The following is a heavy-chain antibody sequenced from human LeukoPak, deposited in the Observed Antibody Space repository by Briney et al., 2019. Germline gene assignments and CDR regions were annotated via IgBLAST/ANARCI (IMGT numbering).Heavy chain of an antibody. D-gene: IGHD3-3*01. CDR2: IYHTGST. V-gene: IGHV4-59*01. CDR1: GGSLINSF. CDR3: ARGGAIFGVVYLFDP. J-gene: IGHJ5*02. Sequence: PSETLSPTRTICGGSLINSFWSWVRQPPGKEPEWIGYIYHTGSTNYNPSLKSRVPMSIDTSKNQFSLKLNSVTAADTAVYYCARGGAIFGVVYLFDPWGPATLVTVSS.